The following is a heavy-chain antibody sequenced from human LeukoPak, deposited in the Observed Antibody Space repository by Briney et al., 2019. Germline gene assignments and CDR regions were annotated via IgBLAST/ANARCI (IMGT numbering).Heavy chain of an antibody. V-gene: IGHV1-69*13. CDR1: GGISHPYV. D-gene: IGHD1-26*01. CDR3: ARGNGTYLPSDN. Sequence: ASVKVSCKASGGISHPYVIAWVRQAPGQGLELMGGITPLVATTVYSCKMQGRVTFSADAATKTGYMELQRLTSDDTAVYYCARGNGTYLPSDNWGQGKLVTVSS. J-gene: IGHJ4*02. CDR2: ITPLVATT.